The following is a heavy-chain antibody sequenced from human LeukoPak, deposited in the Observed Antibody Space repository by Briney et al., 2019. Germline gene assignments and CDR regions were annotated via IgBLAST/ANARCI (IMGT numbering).Heavy chain of an antibody. CDR2: ITYNGETT. J-gene: IGHJ3*01. V-gene: IGHV3-64D*09. CDR1: GFTFSGYA. CDR3: VKEYAYYDSRDDAFDV. Sequence: GGSLRLSCSASGFTFSGYAMYWVRQAPGKGLESVSSITYNGETTYYADAVKGRFTISRDNSKNTLFLQMTSLRPEDTAVYYCVKEYAYYDSRDDAFDVWGQGTMVTVSS. D-gene: IGHD3-22*01.